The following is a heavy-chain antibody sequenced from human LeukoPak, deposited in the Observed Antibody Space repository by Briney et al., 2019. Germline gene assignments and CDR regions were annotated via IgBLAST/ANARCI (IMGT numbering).Heavy chain of an antibody. CDR3: ARSEDIVATIVGKNWFDP. J-gene: IGHJ5*02. Sequence: ASVKVSCKASVYTFTGYYMHWVRQAPGQGLEWMGWINPNSGGTNYAQKFQGRVTMTRDTSISTAYMELSRLRSDDTAVYYCARSEDIVATIVGKNWFDPWGQGTLVTASS. CDR1: VYTFTGYY. V-gene: IGHV1-2*02. D-gene: IGHD5-12*01. CDR2: INPNSGGT.